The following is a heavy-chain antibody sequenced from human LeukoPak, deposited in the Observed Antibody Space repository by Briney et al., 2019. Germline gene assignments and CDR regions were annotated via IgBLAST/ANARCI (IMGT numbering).Heavy chain of an antibody. CDR2: ISSSSSTI. CDR3: AREHGSGSYSYFDY. D-gene: IGHD3-10*01. V-gene: IGHV3-48*04. J-gene: IGHJ4*02. Sequence: PGGSLRLSCAASGFTFSSYSMNWVRQAPGKGLEWVSYISSSSSTIYYADSVKGRFTISRDNAKNSLYLQMNSLRAEDTAVYYCAREHGSGSYSYFDYWGQGTLVTVSS. CDR1: GFTFSSYS.